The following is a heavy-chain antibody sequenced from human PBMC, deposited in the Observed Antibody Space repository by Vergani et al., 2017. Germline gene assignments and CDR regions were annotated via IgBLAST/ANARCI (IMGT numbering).Heavy chain of an antibody. Sequence: EVQLVESGGGLVQPGGSLRLSCAASGFTFSSYIMNWVRQAPGKGLEWVSYISSSSSTIYYADSVKGRFTISRDNAKNSLYLQMNSLRAEDTAVYYCARRVTMVRGVSNWFDPWGQGTLVTVSS. D-gene: IGHD3-10*01. J-gene: IGHJ5*02. CDR2: ISSSSSTI. CDR3: ARRVTMVRGVSNWFDP. V-gene: IGHV3-48*04. CDR1: GFTFSSYI.